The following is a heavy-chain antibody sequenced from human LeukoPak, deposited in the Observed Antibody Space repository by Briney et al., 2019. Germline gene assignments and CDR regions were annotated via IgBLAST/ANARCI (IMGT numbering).Heavy chain of an antibody. CDR3: ARTTVTTYPYYYYYYMDV. J-gene: IGHJ6*03. CDR1: GYTFTGYD. V-gene: IGHV1-8*01. D-gene: IGHD4-17*01. Sequence: ASVKVSCKASGYTFTGYDINWVRQATGQGLEWMGWMNPNSGNTGYAQKFQGRVTMTRNTSISTAYMELSSLRSEDTAVYYCARTTVTTYPYYYYYYMDVWGKGTTVTISS. CDR2: MNPNSGNT.